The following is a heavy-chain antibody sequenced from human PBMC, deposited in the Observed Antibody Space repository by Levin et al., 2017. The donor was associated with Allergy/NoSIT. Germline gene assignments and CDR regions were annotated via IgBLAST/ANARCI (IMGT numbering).Heavy chain of an antibody. J-gene: IGHJ6*03. CDR2: INSDGSST. Sequence: GGSLRLSCAASGFTFSSYWMHWVRQAPGKGLVWVSRINSDGSSTSYADSVKGRFTISRDNAKNTLYLQMNSLRAEDTAVYYCARDAELGVCTGGVCYMGYYYYYMDVWGKGTTVTVSS. CDR1: GFTFSSYW. D-gene: IGHD2-8*02. V-gene: IGHV3-74*01. CDR3: ARDAELGVCTGGVCYMGYYYYYMDV.